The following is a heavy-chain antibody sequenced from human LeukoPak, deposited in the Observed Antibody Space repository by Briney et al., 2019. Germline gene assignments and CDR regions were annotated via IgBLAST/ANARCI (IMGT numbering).Heavy chain of an antibody. CDR3: VRLGRYRIGY. CDR2: IDPTDSYT. Sequence: RGEPLRISCKGSGYSFNNYRISWVRQMPGKGLEWMGTIDPTDSYTKYSPSFQGHVTISLDKSISTAYLQWSGLRASDTAMYYCVRLGRYRIGYWGQGALVTVSS. J-gene: IGHJ4*02. CDR1: GYSFNNYR. D-gene: IGHD3-16*02. V-gene: IGHV5-10-1*01.